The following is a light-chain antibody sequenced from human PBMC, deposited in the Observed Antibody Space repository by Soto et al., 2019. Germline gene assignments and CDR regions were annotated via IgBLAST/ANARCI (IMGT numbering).Light chain of an antibody. V-gene: IGKV3D-20*02. CDR1: QTVTNGY. J-gene: IGKJ5*01. CDR3: QQRSNWPSIT. Sequence: DIVLTQSPGTLSLSPGERATLSCRAIQTVTNGYLAWYQQKDGQAPRLLIYDASTRATGIPDRFSGSGSGTDFTLTISSLEPEDFAVYYCQQRSNWPSITFGQGTRLEIK. CDR2: DAS.